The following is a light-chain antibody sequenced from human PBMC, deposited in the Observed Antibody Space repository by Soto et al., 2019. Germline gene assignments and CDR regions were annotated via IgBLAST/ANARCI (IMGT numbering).Light chain of an antibody. CDR3: SSYTSSSTPYV. CDR1: SGDIGGYNY. CDR2: DVT. V-gene: IGLV2-14*01. Sequence: QSALTQPASVSGSPGQSIAISCTGTSGDIGGYNYVSWYQQRPGKAPKLIIYDVTNRPSGVSDRFSGSKSGNTASLTISGLQAEDEADYYCSSYTSSSTPYVFGTGTRSPS. J-gene: IGLJ1*01.